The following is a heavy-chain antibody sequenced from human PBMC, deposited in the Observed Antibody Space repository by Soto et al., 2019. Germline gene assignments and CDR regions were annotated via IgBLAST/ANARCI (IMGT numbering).Heavy chain of an antibody. J-gene: IGHJ4*02. CDR2: IWQDERTK. Sequence: QVQVVESGGGVVQPGRSLRLSCVASGFTLREFGMHWIRQAPGKGLEWVAVIWQDERTKYYADFAQGRFTVSRDNSKNPLYLQMNSLTADDTDVYYCARDPGQDEAIEYWGQGTLVTVSS. CDR3: ARDPGQDEAIEY. CDR1: GFTLREFG. V-gene: IGHV3-33*01.